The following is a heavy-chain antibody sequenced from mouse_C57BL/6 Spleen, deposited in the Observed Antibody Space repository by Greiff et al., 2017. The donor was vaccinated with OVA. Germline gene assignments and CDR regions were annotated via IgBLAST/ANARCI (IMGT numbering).Heavy chain of an antibody. CDR2: IDPSDSET. Sequence: VQLQQPGAELVRPGSSVKLSCKASGYTFTSYWMHWVKQRPIQGLEWIGNIDPSDSETHYNQQFKDKATLTVDKSSSTAYMQLSSLTSDDFAVYYCARLPNYYSNVDYAMDYWGQGTSVTVSS. J-gene: IGHJ4*01. V-gene: IGHV1-52*01. CDR3: ARLPNYYSNVDYAMDY. D-gene: IGHD2-5*01. CDR1: GYTFTSYW.